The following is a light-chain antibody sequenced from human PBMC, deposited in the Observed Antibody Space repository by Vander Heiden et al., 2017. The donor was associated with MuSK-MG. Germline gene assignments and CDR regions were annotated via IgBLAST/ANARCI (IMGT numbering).Light chain of an antibody. Sequence: QSALSQPVTVSGAPGQSIPISCPGTSSDVGGFNLVSWYQQRPGEVPKLIIYESSRRPSGISERFSGSKSGNTASRTISGLQAEDEADYHCCSYAGGSTWVFGGGTKLTVL. CDR3: CSYAGGSTWV. V-gene: IGLV2-23*01. CDR1: SSDVGGFNL. CDR2: ESS. J-gene: IGLJ3*02.